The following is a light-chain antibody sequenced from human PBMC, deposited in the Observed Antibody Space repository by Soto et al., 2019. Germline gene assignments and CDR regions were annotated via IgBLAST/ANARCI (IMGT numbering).Light chain of an antibody. CDR3: QQLNSYPLT. V-gene: IGKV1-9*01. Sequence: IQLTQSPSSLSAYVEDRVTITCRASQGSSCYLAWYQQKPGKAPKLLIYAASTLQSGVPSRFSGSGSGTDFTLTISSLQPEDFATYYCQQLNSYPLTFGGGTKVEIK. CDR2: AAS. CDR1: QGSSCY. J-gene: IGKJ4*01.